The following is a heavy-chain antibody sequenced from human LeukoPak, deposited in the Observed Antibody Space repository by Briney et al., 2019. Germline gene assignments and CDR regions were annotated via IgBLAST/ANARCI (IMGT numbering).Heavy chain of an antibody. V-gene: IGHV3-30*03. CDR3: ARERAAAITDY. Sequence: GRSLRLSCAASGFTFRSYVMHWVRQAPGKGLEWVAAIAYEDGRNEYYADSVKGRFTISRDNAQNSLFLQMNSLRAEDTAVYYCARERAAAITDYWGQGTLVTVSS. CDR2: IAYEDGRNE. CDR1: GFTFRSYV. D-gene: IGHD6-13*01. J-gene: IGHJ4*02.